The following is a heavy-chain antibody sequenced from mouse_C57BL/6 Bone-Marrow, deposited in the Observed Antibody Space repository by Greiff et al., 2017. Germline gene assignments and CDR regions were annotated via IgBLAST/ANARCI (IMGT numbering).Heavy chain of an antibody. V-gene: IGHV1-76*01. CDR3: AKEPLYDGYYVWYFDV. CDR1: GYTFTDYY. CDR2: IYPGSGNT. D-gene: IGHD2-3*01. Sequence: VQLQQSGAELVRPGASVKLSCKASGYTFTDYYINWVKQRPGQGLEWIARIYPGSGNTYYNEKFKGKATLTAEKSSSTAYMQLSSLTSEDSAVYFCAKEPLYDGYYVWYFDVWGTGTTVTVSS. J-gene: IGHJ1*03.